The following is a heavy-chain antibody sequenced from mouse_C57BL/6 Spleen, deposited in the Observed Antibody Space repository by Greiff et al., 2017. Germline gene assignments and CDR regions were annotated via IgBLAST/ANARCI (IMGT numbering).Heavy chain of an antibody. CDR1: GYTFTSYW. Sequence: QVQLQQPGAELVRPGSSVQLSCKASGYTFTSYWMHWVKQRPIQGLEWIGNIDPSDSETHYNQKFKDKATWTVDKSSSTAYMQLSSLASEDSAVYYCARGYDSIYYAMDYWGQGTSGTVSS. D-gene: IGHD2-2*01. V-gene: IGHV1-52*01. CDR2: IDPSDSET. J-gene: IGHJ4*01. CDR3: ARGYDSIYYAMDY.